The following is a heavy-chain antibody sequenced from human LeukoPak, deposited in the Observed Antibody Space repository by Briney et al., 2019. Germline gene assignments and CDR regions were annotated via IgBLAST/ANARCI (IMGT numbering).Heavy chain of an antibody. CDR3: AKYGSTSLYYYYGMDV. Sequence: GGSLRLSCAASGFTFSSYAMSWVRQAPGKGVEWVSAISGSGGSTYYADSVKGRFTISRDNSKNTLYLQMNSLRAEDTAVYYCAKYGSTSLYYYYGMDVWGQGTTVTVSS. J-gene: IGHJ6*02. V-gene: IGHV3-23*01. CDR1: GFTFSSYA. D-gene: IGHD2-2*01. CDR2: ISGSGGST.